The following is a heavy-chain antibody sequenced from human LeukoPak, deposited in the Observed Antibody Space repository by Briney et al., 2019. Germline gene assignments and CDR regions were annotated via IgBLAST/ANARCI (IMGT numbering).Heavy chain of an antibody. D-gene: IGHD3-16*01. CDR2: ITKNSDAM. Sequence: GRSLRLSCAASGFTFDGYSMHWVRQVPGKAPEWVAGITKNSDAMGYADSVKGRFSVSRDNAKNSLYLQMNSLRVEDMAFYYCAKSGPLGGGYFDYWGQGTLVIVSS. J-gene: IGHJ4*02. CDR3: AKSGPLGGGYFDY. CDR1: GFTFDGYS. V-gene: IGHV3-9*03.